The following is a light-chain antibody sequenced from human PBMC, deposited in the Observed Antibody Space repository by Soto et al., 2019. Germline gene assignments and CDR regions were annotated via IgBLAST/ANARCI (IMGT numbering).Light chain of an antibody. CDR3: QKYNSVPWT. Sequence: DSQMTQSPSSLSASVAGRVTISCRASQDISNYLAWFQQKPGKVPKLLIYAASTLQSGVPSRFSGSGSGTDFTLTISNLQPEDVATYYCQKYNSVPWTFGQGTKVDIK. V-gene: IGKV1-27*01. CDR2: AAS. J-gene: IGKJ1*01. CDR1: QDISNY.